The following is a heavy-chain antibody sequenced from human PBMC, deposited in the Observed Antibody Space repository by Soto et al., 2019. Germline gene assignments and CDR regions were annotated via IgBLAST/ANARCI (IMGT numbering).Heavy chain of an antibody. CDR1: GFTFSNAW. Sequence: GGSLRLSCAASGFTFSNAWMSWVRQAPGKGLEWVGHIKTKTDGGTTDYAAPVKGRFTISRDDSKNTLYLQMNSLKTEDTAVYYCSTPRYYGSGYFDYWGQGTLVTVSS. D-gene: IGHD3-10*01. V-gene: IGHV3-15*01. CDR2: IKTKTDGGTT. J-gene: IGHJ4*02. CDR3: STPRYYGSGYFDY.